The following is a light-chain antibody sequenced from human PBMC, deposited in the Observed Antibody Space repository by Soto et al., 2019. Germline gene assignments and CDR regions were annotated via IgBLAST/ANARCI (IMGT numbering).Light chain of an antibody. J-gene: IGKJ1*01. CDR3: QQYNDWPPT. CDR2: GAS. CDR1: QSVSSN. V-gene: IGKV3-15*01. Sequence: EIVMTQSPATLSVSPGERVTLSCRASQSVSSNLAWNQQKPGQAPRLLIYGASTRATGIPARFSGSGSGTEFTLTISSLQSEDFAVYYCQQYNDWPPTVGQGTKVDIK.